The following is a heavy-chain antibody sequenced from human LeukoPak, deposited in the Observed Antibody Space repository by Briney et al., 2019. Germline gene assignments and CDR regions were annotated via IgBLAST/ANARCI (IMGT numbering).Heavy chain of an antibody. CDR3: ARTMVRGAGWFDP. J-gene: IGHJ5*02. CDR1: GYTFTGYY. V-gene: IGHV1-2*02. D-gene: IGHD3-10*01. Sequence: ASVKVSCKASGYTFTGYYMHWVRQAPGQGLEWMGWINPNSGGTNYAQKFQGRVTMTRDTSISTAYMELSRLRSDDTAVYYCARTMVRGAGWFDPWGQGILVTVSS. CDR2: INPNSGGT.